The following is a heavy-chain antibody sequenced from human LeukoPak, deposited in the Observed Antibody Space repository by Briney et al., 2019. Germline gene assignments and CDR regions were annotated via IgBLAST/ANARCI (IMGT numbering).Heavy chain of an antibody. CDR1: GGSISIYY. J-gene: IGHJ5*02. V-gene: IGHV4-4*07. D-gene: IGHD2-15*01. CDR2: NYTSGST. CDR3: ARDRGGCSGGSCYSHNWFDP. Sequence: SETLSLTCTVSGGSISIYYWSWIRQPAGKGLECIGRNYTSGSTNYNPSLKSRVTISVDKSKNQFSLKLSSVTAADTAVYYCARDRGGCSGGSCYSHNWFDPWGQGTLVTVSS.